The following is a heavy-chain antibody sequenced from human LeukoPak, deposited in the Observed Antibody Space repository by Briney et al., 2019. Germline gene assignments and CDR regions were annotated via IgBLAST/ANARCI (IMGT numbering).Heavy chain of an antibody. Sequence: GGSLRLSCAASGFTFSSYAMHWVRQAPGKGLEWVSYITSSSSAIYYADSVKGRFTISRDNAKNSLYLQMNSLRAEDTAVYYCARDRFDGGYDFQDYYYYMDVWGKGTTVTVSS. CDR3: ARDRFDGGYDFQDYYYYMDV. CDR1: GFTFSSYA. V-gene: IGHV3-48*01. J-gene: IGHJ6*03. D-gene: IGHD5-12*01. CDR2: ITSSSSAI.